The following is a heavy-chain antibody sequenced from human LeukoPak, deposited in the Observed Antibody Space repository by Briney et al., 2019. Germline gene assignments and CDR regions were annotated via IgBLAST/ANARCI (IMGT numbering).Heavy chain of an antibody. CDR2: MNPNSGNT. Sequence: GASVTVSCTASGYTFTSYDINWVRQATGQGLEWMGWMNPNSGNTGYAQKFQGRVTMTRNTSISTAYIELSSLRSEDTAVYYCARGDSGYCSSTSCYAFDIWGQGTMVTVSS. D-gene: IGHD2-2*01. V-gene: IGHV1-8*01. J-gene: IGHJ3*02. CDR1: GYTFTSYD. CDR3: ARGDSGYCSSTSCYAFDI.